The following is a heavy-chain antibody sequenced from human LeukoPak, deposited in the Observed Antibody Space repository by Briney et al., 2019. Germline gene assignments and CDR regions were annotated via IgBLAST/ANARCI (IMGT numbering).Heavy chain of an antibody. Sequence: GGSLRLSCAASGFTFSSYWMSWVRQAPGKGLEWVANIKQNGSENYFVDSVKGRFTISRDNAKNSLYLQMNSLRAEDTAVYYCARDPGSTGGRGFDYWGQGTLVTVSS. CDR1: GFTFSSYW. V-gene: IGHV3-7*01. CDR3: ARDPGSTGGRGFDY. D-gene: IGHD1-7*01. CDR2: IKQNGSEN. J-gene: IGHJ4*02.